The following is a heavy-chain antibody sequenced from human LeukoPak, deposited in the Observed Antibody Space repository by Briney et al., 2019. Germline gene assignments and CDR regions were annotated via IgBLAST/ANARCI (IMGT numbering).Heavy chain of an antibody. D-gene: IGHD1-14*01. Sequence: HPGRSLRLSWAASGFIFSDYSMNSVRQAPGSGLEWGSYITTSSSIMQYADSVKGRFTISRDNAKNSLYLQLNRLSAADTAVYSCARDRNPSSIDYWGQGTLVTVSS. CDR2: ITTSSSIM. CDR3: ARDRNPSSIDY. CDR1: GFIFSDYS. J-gene: IGHJ4*02. V-gene: IGHV3-48*01.